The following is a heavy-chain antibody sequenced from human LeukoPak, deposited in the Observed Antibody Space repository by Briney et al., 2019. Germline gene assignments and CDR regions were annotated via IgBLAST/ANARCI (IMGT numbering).Heavy chain of an antibody. V-gene: IGHV4-39*07. CDR1: GGSISSSSYY. CDR2: IYYRGST. Sequence: SETLSLTCTVSGGSISSSSYYWGWIRQPPGKGLEWIGSIYYRGSTHYNPSLKSRVTISVDTSKNQFSLKLSSVTAADTAVYYCARAQRTYYYGSGRLIAYYFDYWGQGTLVTVSS. J-gene: IGHJ4*02. D-gene: IGHD3-10*01. CDR3: ARAQRTYYYGSGRLIAYYFDY.